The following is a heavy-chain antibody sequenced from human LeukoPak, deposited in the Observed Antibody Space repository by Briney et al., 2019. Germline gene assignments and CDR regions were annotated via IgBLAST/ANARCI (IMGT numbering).Heavy chain of an antibody. D-gene: IGHD3-10*01. CDR1: GYTFSSFA. CDR3: ARGVNYYDSGTYYTPYNWFDP. Sequence: ASVKVSCKASGYTFSSFAMHWVRQAPGQRLEWMXXXNPVSGNTKYSQNFQGRVTITRDTSASSAYMELSGLKSEDTAVYYCARGVNYYDSGTYYTPYNWFDPWGQGTLVTVSS. V-gene: IGHV1-3*01. CDR2: XNPVSGNT. J-gene: IGHJ5*02.